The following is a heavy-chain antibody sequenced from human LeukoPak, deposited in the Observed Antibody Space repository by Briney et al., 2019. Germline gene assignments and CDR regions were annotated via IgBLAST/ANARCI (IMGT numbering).Heavy chain of an antibody. V-gene: IGHV4-59*01. J-gene: IGHJ5*02. CDR2: VFYTGRT. CDR1: GDSISSDY. CDR3: ARGVVVVADAPEWFDP. Sequence: SSETLSLTCSVSGDSISSDYWNWIRQPPGKGLEWIGYVFYTGRTNYNPSFKSRVTMSVGPSKSQFSLKLTSVTAADTAVYFCARGVVVVADAPEWFDPWGQGTLVIVSP. D-gene: IGHD2-15*01.